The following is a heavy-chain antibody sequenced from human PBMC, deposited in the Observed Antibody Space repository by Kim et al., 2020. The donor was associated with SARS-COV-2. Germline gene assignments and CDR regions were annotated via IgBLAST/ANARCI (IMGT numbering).Heavy chain of an antibody. CDR3: ARAGSNWYSGDFDS. CDR1: GFSFSSNA. V-gene: IGHV3-7*01. Sequence: GGSLRLSCAASGFSFSSNAMSWVRQAPGKGLEWVAKITHDGSERYYVDSVKGRFTISRDNAKNTLYLQMKSLRAEDTAVYFCARAGSNWYSGDFDSWGQG. D-gene: IGHD4-4*01. CDR2: ITHDGSER. J-gene: IGHJ4*02.